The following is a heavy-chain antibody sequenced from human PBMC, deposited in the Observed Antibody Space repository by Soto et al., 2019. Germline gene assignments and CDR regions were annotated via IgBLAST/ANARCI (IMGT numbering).Heavy chain of an antibody. V-gene: IGHV1-2*04. D-gene: IGHD6-13*01. CDR2: INPNSGGT. CDR3: ARGKSSWDFLWFDP. Sequence: QVQLVQSGAEVKKPGASVKVSCKASGYTFTGYYMHWVRQAPGQGLEWIGWINPNSGGTTYALKFQGWVTMTRDTSISPAYMELSRLGSDDTAVYYCARGKSSWDFLWFDPWGQGSLVTVSS. J-gene: IGHJ5*02. CDR1: GYTFTGYY.